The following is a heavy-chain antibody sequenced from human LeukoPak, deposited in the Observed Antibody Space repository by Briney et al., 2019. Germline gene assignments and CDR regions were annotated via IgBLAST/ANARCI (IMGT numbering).Heavy chain of an antibody. Sequence: GGSLRLSCAASGFTLSSYEMNWVRQAPGKGLEWVSYISSSGSTIYYADSVKGRFTISRDNAKNSLYPQMNSLRAEDTAVYYCARGRELRLHNFDYWGQGTLVTVSS. CDR3: ARGRELRLHNFDY. CDR1: GFTLSSYE. D-gene: IGHD1-26*01. J-gene: IGHJ4*02. V-gene: IGHV3-48*03. CDR2: ISSSGSTI.